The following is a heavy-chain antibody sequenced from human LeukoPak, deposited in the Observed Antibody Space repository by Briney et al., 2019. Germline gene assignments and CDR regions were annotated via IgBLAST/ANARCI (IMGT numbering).Heavy chain of an antibody. V-gene: IGHV3-7*01. CDR2: IKQDGSEK. Sequence: GGSLRLSCAASGFTFSSYWMSWVRQAPGKGLEWVANIKQDGSEKYYVDSVKGRFTISRDNAKNSLYLQMNSLRAEDTAVYYCARDFRWSFGSGWIHDYWGQGTLVTVSS. D-gene: IGHD6-19*01. CDR1: GFTFSSYW. J-gene: IGHJ4*02. CDR3: ARDFRWSFGSGWIHDY.